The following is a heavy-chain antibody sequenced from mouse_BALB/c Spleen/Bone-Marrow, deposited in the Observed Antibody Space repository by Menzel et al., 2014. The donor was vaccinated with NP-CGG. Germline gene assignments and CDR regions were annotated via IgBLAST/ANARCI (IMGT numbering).Heavy chain of an antibody. CDR1: GFTFNTYA. J-gene: IGHJ3*01. CDR3: VRQNYDYAWFAY. CDR2: IRSKSNNYAT. V-gene: IGHV10-1*02. Sequence: VQLQQSGGGLAQPKGSLKLSCAASGFTFNTYAMNWVRQAPGKGLEWVARIRSKSNNYATYYADSVKDRFTISRDDSQSMLYLQMNNLRTEDTAMYYCVRQNYDYAWFAYWGQGTLVTVSA. D-gene: IGHD2-4*01.